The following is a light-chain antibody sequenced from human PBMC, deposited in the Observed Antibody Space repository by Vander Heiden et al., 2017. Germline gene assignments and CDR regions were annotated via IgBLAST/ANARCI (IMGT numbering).Light chain of an antibody. J-gene: IGKJ3*01. V-gene: IGKV1-39*01. Sequence: DIQIPQSPSSLSASVGDRVTITCRASQNIINYLNGYQQKPGKAPKLLISAASSLQSGVPSRFSGSGSGTYFTLTISSRQTEDFATYYCLQRLGTHPTFGPGTKVDIK. CDR3: LQRLGTHPT. CDR2: AAS. CDR1: QNIINY.